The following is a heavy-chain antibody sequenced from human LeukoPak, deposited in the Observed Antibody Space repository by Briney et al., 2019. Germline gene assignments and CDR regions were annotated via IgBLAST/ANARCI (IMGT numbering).Heavy chain of an antibody. CDR2: IGGSGGT. CDR1: GFTFDDYA. CDR3: AKDTYCSGGSCYGVDY. Sequence: GGSLRLSCAASGFTFDDYAMSWVRQAPGKGLEWVSTIGGSGGTYYADSVKGRFTISRDNSKNTLYLQMNSLRAEDTAVYFCAKDTYCSGGSCYGVDYWGQGTLVTVSS. D-gene: IGHD2-15*01. V-gene: IGHV3-23*01. J-gene: IGHJ4*02.